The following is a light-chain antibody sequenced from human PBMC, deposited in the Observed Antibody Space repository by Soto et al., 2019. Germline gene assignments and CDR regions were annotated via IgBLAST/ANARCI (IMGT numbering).Light chain of an antibody. CDR2: EVS. J-gene: IGLJ2*01. Sequence: QSALTQPASVSGSPGQSITISCTGTSSDVGGYNYVSWYQQHPDKAPKLMIYEVSNRPSGVSNRFSSSKSGNMASLTISGLQAEDEADYYCSSYTSTNTAVVFGGGTNLTVL. CDR1: SSDVGGYNY. V-gene: IGLV2-14*01. CDR3: SSYTSTNTAVV.